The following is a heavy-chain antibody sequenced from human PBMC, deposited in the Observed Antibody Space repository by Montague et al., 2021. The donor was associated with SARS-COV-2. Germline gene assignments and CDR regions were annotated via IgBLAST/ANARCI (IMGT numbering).Heavy chain of an antibody. Sequence: SLRLSCAASGFTFGSYTMNWVRQAPGKGLEWVSCISSSSSYIYYADSVKGRFTIFRDNAKNSLFLQMNSLRAEDTAVYYCARDGWAHYYDSSGYEGNFGIWGQGTMVTVSS. CDR3: ARDGWAHYYDSSGYEGNFGI. D-gene: IGHD3-22*01. J-gene: IGHJ3*02. CDR2: ISSSSSYI. CDR1: GFTFGSYT. V-gene: IGHV3-21*01.